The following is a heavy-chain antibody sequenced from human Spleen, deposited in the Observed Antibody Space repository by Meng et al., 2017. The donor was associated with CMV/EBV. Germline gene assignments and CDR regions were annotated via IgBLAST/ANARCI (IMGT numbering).Heavy chain of an antibody. J-gene: IGHJ4*02. Sequence: GGSLRLSCAASGITFTSAWMSWVRQAPGKGLEWVSSITTSSSFIYYADSVKGRFTISRDNAKNSVYLQMNSLRAEDTAVYYCARGPTYSSAWYSSHWGQGTLVTVSS. CDR3: ARGPTYSSAWYSSH. CDR1: GITFTSAW. V-gene: IGHV3-21*01. CDR2: ITTSSSFI. D-gene: IGHD6-19*01.